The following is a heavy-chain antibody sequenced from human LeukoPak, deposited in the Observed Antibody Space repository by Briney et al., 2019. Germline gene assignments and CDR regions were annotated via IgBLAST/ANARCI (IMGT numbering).Heavy chain of an antibody. V-gene: IGHV1-18*01. CDR1: GYTFTSYG. D-gene: IGHD5-18*01. J-gene: IGHJ4*02. CDR3: CVDTAMVLFDY. CDR2: ISAYNDNT. Sequence: ASVKVSCKASGYTFTSYGISWVRQAPGQGLEWMGWISAYNDNTNYAQKLQGRVTMTTDTSTSTAYMELRSLRSDDTAVYYCCVDTAMVLFDYWGQGTLVTVSS.